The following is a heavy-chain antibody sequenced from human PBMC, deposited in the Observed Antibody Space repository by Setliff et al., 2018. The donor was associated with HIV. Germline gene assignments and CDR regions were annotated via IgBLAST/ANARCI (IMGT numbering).Heavy chain of an antibody. CDR3: ARAQYQLLEPPTYNWFDP. V-gene: IGHV1-69*13. CDR2: IIPIFHTT. CDR1: GGTFSSYG. J-gene: IGHJ5*02. Sequence: SVKVSCKASGGTFSSYGISWVRQAPVQGLEWMGGIIPIFHTTNYAQKFQGRVTITADESTTTAYLELSSLRSEDTALYYCARAQYQLLEPPTYNWFDPWGQGTLVTVSS. D-gene: IGHD2-2*01.